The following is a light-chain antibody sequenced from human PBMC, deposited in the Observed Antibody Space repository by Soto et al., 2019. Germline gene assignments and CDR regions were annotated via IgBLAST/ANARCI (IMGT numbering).Light chain of an antibody. V-gene: IGKV3-11*01. Sequence: IVLPSSPAPLSLSPGETATLPCRASQSVSSYLAWYQQKPGQAPRLLIYDASNRATGIPARFSGSGSGTDFTLTISSLEPEDLAVYYCQQRRNWPIFGQGTRLEIK. CDR1: QSVSSY. CDR3: QQRRNWPI. CDR2: DAS. J-gene: IGKJ5*01.